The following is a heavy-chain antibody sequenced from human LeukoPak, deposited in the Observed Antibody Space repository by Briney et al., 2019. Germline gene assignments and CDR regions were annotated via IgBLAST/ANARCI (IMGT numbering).Heavy chain of an antibody. V-gene: IGHV3-21*01. CDR3: ASSPPYCSSTNCYANY. CDR1: GFTFSTYT. D-gene: IGHD2-2*01. Sequence: PGGSLRLSCAASGFTFSTYTMNWVRQAPGQGLEWVSSISSISRHIFYADSVKGRFTISRDNAKNSLYLQMSSLRAEDTAVYYCASSPPYCSSTNCYANYWGQGTLVTVSS. J-gene: IGHJ4*02. CDR2: ISSISRHI.